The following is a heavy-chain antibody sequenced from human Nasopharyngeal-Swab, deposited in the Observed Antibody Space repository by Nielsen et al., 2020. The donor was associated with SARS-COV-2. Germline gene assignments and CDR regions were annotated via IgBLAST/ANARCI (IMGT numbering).Heavy chain of an antibody. D-gene: IGHD3-10*01. Sequence: ASVKVSCKASGYTFTGYYMHWVRQAPGQGLEWMGRINPNSGGTNYAQKFQGRVTMTEDTSTDTAYMELSSLRSEDTAVYYCATEGYGSGSYRYDYWGQGTLVTVSS. CDR3: ATEGYGSGSYRYDY. J-gene: IGHJ4*02. CDR1: GYTFTGYY. CDR2: INPNSGGT. V-gene: IGHV1-2*06.